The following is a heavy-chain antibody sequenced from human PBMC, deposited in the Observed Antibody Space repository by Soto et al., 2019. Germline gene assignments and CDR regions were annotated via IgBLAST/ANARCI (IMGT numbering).Heavy chain of an antibody. V-gene: IGHV4-34*01. J-gene: IGHJ4*02. D-gene: IGHD2-15*01. Sequence: QVQLQQWGAGLLKPSETLSLTCAVYGGSFSGYYWSWIRQPPGKGLEWIGEINHSGSTNYNPSLKSRVTMSVDTSKNQFALQLSSVTAADTAVYYCARAAPRYCSGGSCYSGRDYWDQGTLVTVSS. CDR1: GGSFSGYY. CDR3: ARAAPRYCSGGSCYSGRDY. CDR2: INHSGST.